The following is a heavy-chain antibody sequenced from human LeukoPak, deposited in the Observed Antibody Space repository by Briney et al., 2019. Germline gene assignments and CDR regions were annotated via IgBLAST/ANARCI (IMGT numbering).Heavy chain of an antibody. D-gene: IGHD1-26*01. CDR1: GGSISSYY. V-gene: IGHV4-59*08. J-gene: IGHJ4*02. Sequence: PSETLSLTCTVSGGSISSYYWSWIRQPPGKGLEWIGYIYYSGSTNYNPSLKSRVTISVDTSKNQSSLKLSSVTAADTAVYYCARHKGDSGSYYVFFDYWGQGTLVTVSS. CDR2: IYYSGST. CDR3: ARHKGDSGSYYVFFDY.